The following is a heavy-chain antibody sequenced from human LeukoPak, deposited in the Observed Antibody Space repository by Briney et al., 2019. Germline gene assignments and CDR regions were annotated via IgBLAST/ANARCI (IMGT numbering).Heavy chain of an antibody. V-gene: IGHV3-11*04. CDR2: ISSSGATI. Sequence: LGGSLRLSCAASGFSFSDYYMSWVRQAPGRGLEWLSSISSSGATIYDADSVKGRFTTSRDHTKNSMYLQMNSLGAGDTAVYYCARDLSAVVGRDRTDYWGQGTLVTVSS. CDR3: ARDLSAVVGRDRTDY. D-gene: IGHD6-19*01. J-gene: IGHJ4*02. CDR1: GFSFSDYY.